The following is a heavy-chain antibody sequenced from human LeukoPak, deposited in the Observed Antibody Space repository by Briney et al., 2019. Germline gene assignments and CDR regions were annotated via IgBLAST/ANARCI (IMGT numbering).Heavy chain of an antibody. J-gene: IGHJ6*03. Sequence: PGGSLRLSCAASGFTFSSYSMNWVRQAPGKGLEWVSSISSSSSYIYYADSVKGRFTIYRDNSKNTLYLQMNSLRAEDTAVYYCAQPPAMVRGVNYYYYMDVWGKGTTVTISS. CDR2: ISSSSSYI. CDR3: AQPPAMVRGVNYYYYMDV. CDR1: GFTFSSYS. V-gene: IGHV3-21*01. D-gene: IGHD3-10*01.